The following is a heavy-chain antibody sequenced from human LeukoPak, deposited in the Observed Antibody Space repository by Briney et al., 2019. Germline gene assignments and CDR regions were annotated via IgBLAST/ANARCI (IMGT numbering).Heavy chain of an antibody. CDR2: NTGSGGRT. CDR1: EFSVGSNY. D-gene: IGHD1-26*01. V-gene: IGHV3-23*01. CDR3: AKEYTGTFSPFPSYFDN. J-gene: IGHJ4*02. Sequence: GGSLRLSCAASEFSVGSNYMTWVRQAPGKGLEWVSANTGSGGRTYYADSVKGRFTISRDNSKNTLYLQMNSLRAEDTAIYYCAKEYTGTFSPFPSYFDNWGQGTLVTVSS.